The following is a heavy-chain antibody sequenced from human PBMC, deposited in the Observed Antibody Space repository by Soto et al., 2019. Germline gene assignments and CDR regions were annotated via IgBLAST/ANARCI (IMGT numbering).Heavy chain of an antibody. CDR1: GGTFSSYA. V-gene: IGHV1-69*12. D-gene: IGHD3-3*01. CDR3: ASGDYDFWSGPGGGMDV. Sequence: QVQLVQSGAEVKKPGSSVKVSCKASGGTFSSYAISWVRQAPGQGLEWMGGIIPIFGTANYAQKFQGRVTITADESTSTDDEELSSLRSEDTAVYYCASGDYDFWSGPGGGMDVWGQGTTVTVSS. CDR2: IIPIFGTA. J-gene: IGHJ6*02.